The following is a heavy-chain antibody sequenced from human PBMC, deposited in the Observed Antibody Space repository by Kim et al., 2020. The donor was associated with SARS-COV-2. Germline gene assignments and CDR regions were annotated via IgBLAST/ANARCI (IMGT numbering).Heavy chain of an antibody. J-gene: IGHJ5*01. D-gene: IGHD6-19*01. CDR3: ARRSYSSVTGWFVS. Sequence: SETLSLTCTVSGGSLRNFYWGWIRQSPGRELDFIGDIYYTGNTNYNPSLGSRVTISVDTSKNQYSLTLTSVTAADTAVYYCARRSYSSVTGWFVSWGRGILVTVSS. CDR2: IYYTGNT. V-gene: IGHV4-59*08. CDR1: GGSLRNFY.